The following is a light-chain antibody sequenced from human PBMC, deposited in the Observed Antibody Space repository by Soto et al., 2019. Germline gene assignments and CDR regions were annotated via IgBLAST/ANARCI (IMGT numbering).Light chain of an antibody. CDR1: QNVGRN. V-gene: IGKV3-15*01. CDR2: GTS. CDR3: QQNNNWPPMST. J-gene: IGKJ2*01. Sequence: EIVMTQSPDTLSVSPGERAILSCRASQNVGRNVAWYQQRPGQAPRLLIHGTSTRAANIPARFSSSVSGTEVTITINSLQPEDFVVNYCQQNNNWPPMSTFGQGTKLEMK.